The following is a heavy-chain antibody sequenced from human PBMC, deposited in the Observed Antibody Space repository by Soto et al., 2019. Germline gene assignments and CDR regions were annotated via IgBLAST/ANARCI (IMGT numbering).Heavy chain of an antibody. CDR1: RGSLSSRRYY. V-gene: IGHV4-39*02. Sequence: PSETLSLTCTVSRGSLSSRRYYWGWIRRPSWKGLEWIWSIYYSGSTYYNPSLKSRVTISVDTSKNQFSLKLSSVTAADTAVYYCAREDFGVVINYYYDGMDVWGQGTTVT. CDR3: AREDFGVVINYYYDGMDV. J-gene: IGHJ6*02. D-gene: IGHD3-3*01. CDR2: IYYSGST.